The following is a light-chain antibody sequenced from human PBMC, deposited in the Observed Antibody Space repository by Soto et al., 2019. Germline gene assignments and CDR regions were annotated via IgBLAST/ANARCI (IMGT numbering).Light chain of an antibody. V-gene: IGKV3-15*01. Sequence: EIVMTQSPATLSVSPGERATLSCRASHSVGSDLAWYQQKPGHTPRLLIYGASTRATGIPARFSGSGSGTEFTRTTSSLQSEDFEVYYCQQYNNWLWTFGQGNKVEIK. J-gene: IGKJ1*01. CDR1: HSVGSD. CDR3: QQYNNWLWT. CDR2: GAS.